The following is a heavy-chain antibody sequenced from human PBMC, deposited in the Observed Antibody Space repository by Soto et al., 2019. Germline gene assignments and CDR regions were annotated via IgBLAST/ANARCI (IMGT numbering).Heavy chain of an antibody. J-gene: IGHJ4*02. D-gene: IGHD1-26*01. CDR1: GGSISSSNYC. CDR3: VSAAKWELLFDY. V-gene: IGHV4-39*01. Sequence: SETLSLTCTVSGGSISSSNYCWAWIRQPPGKGLEWIGNIYYTEGTYYNPSLKSRVTISVDTSENQVSLKLFSVTAADTALYYCVSAAKWELLFDYWGQGIQVTVSS. CDR2: IYYTEGT.